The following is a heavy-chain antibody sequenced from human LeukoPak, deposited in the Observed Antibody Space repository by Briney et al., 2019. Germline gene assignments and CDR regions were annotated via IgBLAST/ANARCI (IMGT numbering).Heavy chain of an antibody. CDR1: GFTFSDYY. J-gene: IGHJ5*02. CDR3: ASLGPSGYYYP. Sequence: PGGSLRLSCAAPGFTFSDYYMTWIRQAPGKGPEWVSYISSTGSTIYYADSVKGRFTISRDNAKNSLFLQMNSLRAEDTAVYSCASLGPSGYYYPWGQGTLVTVSS. CDR2: ISSTGSTI. D-gene: IGHD3-3*01. V-gene: IGHV3-11*04.